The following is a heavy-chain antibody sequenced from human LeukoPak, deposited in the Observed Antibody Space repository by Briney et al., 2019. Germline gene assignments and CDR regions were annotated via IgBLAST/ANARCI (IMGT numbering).Heavy chain of an antibody. CDR1: GGSFSGYY. CDR3: ARTYYDFWSGYPYYFDY. Sequence: SETLSLTCAVYGGSFSGYYWSWIRQPPGKGLEWIGVINHSGSTNYNPSLKSRVTISVDTSKNQFSLKLSSVTAADTAVYYCARTYYDFWSGYPYYFDYWGQGTLVTVSS. CDR2: INHSGST. V-gene: IGHV4-34*01. J-gene: IGHJ4*02. D-gene: IGHD3-3*01.